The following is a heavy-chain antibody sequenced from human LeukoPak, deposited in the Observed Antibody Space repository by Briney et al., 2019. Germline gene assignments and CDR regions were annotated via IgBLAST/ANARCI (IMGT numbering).Heavy chain of an antibody. CDR1: GGSLSSYY. CDR2: IYYSGST. D-gene: IGHD6-6*01. V-gene: IGHV4-59*01. CDR3: ARDSGGYSSSDKSSNWFDP. J-gene: IGHJ5*02. Sequence: PSETLSLTCTVSGGSLSSYYWSWIRQPPGKGLEWIGYIYYSGSTNYNPSLKSRVTIPVDTSKNQFSLKLSSVTAADTAVYYCARDSGGYSSSDKSSNWFDPWGEGTLVTVSS.